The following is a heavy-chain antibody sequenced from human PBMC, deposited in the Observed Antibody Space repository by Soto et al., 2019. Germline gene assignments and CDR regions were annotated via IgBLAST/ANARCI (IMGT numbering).Heavy chain of an antibody. Sequence: SETLSLTCTVSGVSIRSYFWSWIRQPPGKGLEWIGDINHSGRVNYSPSLKSRVTISLDTSKNQFSLTLSAVTAADTAMYYCSTRAYDTNGYYRFDPWGQGTLVTVSS. CDR2: INHSGRV. CDR1: GVSIRSYF. CDR3: STRAYDTNGYYRFDP. V-gene: IGHV4-34*01. D-gene: IGHD3-22*01. J-gene: IGHJ5*01.